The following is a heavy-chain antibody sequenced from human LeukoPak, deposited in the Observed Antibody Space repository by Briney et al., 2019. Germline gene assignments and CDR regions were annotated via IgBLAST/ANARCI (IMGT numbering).Heavy chain of an antibody. CDR3: ARAHCSGGSCYSGDLVDY. D-gene: IGHD2-15*01. CDR1: GFTFGRYW. CDR2: INTDGSST. J-gene: IGHJ4*02. Sequence: PGGSLRLSCAASGFTFGRYWMHWVRQAPGKGLVWVSRINTDGSSTTYADSVKGRFTISRDNAKNTLYLQMNSLRAEDTAVYYCARAHCSGGSCYSGDLVDYWGQGTLVTVSS. V-gene: IGHV3-74*01.